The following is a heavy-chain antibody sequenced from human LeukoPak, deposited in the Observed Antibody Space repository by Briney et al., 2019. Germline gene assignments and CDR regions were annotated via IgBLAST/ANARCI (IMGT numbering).Heavy chain of an antibody. CDR2: ISAYNGNT. CDR1: GYTFTSYG. CDR3: ARAADFWSGHNWFDP. J-gene: IGHJ5*02. V-gene: IGHV1-18*01. D-gene: IGHD3-3*01. Sequence: ASVKVSCXASGYTFTSYGISWVRQAPGQGLVWMGWISAYNGNTNYAQKLQGRVTMTTDTSTSTAYMELRSLRSDDTAVYYCARAADFWSGHNWFDPWGQGTLVTVSS.